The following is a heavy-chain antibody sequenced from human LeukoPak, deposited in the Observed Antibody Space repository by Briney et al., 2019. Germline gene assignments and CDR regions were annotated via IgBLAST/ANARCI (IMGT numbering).Heavy chain of an antibody. CDR3: ARESRITIFGVVILFDY. CDR1: VGSFSGYY. J-gene: IGHJ4*02. CDR2: INHSGST. D-gene: IGHD3-3*01. V-gene: IGHV4-34*01. Sequence: SETLSLTCAVYVGSFSGYYWSWIRQPPGKGLEWIGEINHSGSTNYNPSLKSRVTISVDTSKNQFSLKLSSVTAADTAVYYCARESRITIFGVVILFDYWGQGTLVTVSS.